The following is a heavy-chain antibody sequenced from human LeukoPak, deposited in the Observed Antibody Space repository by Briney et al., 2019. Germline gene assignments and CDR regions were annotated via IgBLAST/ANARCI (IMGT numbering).Heavy chain of an antibody. J-gene: IGHJ3*02. CDR1: GFTLSSHA. D-gene: IGHD4-17*01. CDR3: ARGVTTDAFDI. Sequence: QTGGSLRLSCAASGFTLSSHAMHWVRQAPGEGLEWVAAIAYDGSSPHYGDSVKGRFTISRDNAKNSLYLQMNSLRAEDTAVYYCARGVTTDAFDIWGQGTMVTVSS. CDR2: IAYDGSSP. V-gene: IGHV3-30-3*01.